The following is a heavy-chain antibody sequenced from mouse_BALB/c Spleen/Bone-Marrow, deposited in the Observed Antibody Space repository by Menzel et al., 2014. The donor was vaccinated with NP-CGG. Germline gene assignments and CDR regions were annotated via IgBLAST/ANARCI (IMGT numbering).Heavy chain of an antibody. CDR1: GFSLTGYG. CDR3: ARDSFLITRALDY. CDR2: IWGDGST. V-gene: IGHV2-6-7*01. Sequence: QVQLQQSGPGLVAPSHSLSITCTVSGFSLTGYGVSWVRQPPGKGLEWLGMIWGDGSTDYNSALKSRLSINKDNSKSQVFLKMNSLQTDDTARYYCARDSFLITRALDYWGQGTSVTVSS. D-gene: IGHD2-4*01. J-gene: IGHJ4*01.